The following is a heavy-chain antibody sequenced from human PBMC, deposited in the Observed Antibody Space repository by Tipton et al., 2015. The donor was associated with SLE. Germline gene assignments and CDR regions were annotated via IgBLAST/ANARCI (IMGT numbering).Heavy chain of an antibody. CDR2: IYYSGST. D-gene: IGHD1-26*01. Sequence: TLSLTCTVSGGSISSYYWSWIRQPPGKGLEWIGYIYYSGSTNYNPSLKSRVTISVDTSKNQFSLKLSSVTAADTAVYYCARDTLLGSSIGFDPWGQGTLVTVSS. CDR1: GGSISSYY. V-gene: IGHV4-59*01. J-gene: IGHJ5*02. CDR3: ARDTLLGSSIGFDP.